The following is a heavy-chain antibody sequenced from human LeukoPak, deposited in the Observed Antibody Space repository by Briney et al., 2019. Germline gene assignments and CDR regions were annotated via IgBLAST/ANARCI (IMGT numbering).Heavy chain of an antibody. V-gene: IGHV4-61*02. CDR2: IYTSGST. CDR3: ARVLGYCSSTSCHTADY. D-gene: IGHD2-2*01. Sequence: SETLSLTCTVSGGSISSGSYYWSWIRQPAGKALEWIGRIYTSGSTNYNPSLKRRVTISVDTSKNQFPLKLSSVTAADTAVYYCARVLGYCSSTSCHTADYWGQGTLVTVSS. CDR1: GGSISSGSYY. J-gene: IGHJ4*02.